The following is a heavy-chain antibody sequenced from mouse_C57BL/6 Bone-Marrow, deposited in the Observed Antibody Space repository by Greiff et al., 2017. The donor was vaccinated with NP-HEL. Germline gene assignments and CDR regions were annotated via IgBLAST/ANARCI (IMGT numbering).Heavy chain of an antibody. Sequence: EVKLMESGGGLVQPGGSLKLSCAASGFTFSDYYMYWVRQTPEKRLEWVAYISNGGGSTYYPDTVKGRFTISRDNAKNTLYLQMSRLKSEDTAMYYCARHGGSSGDDHWGQGTTLTVSS. CDR1: GFTFSDYY. D-gene: IGHD3-2*02. J-gene: IGHJ2*01. CDR2: ISNGGGST. V-gene: IGHV5-12*01. CDR3: ARHGGSSGDDH.